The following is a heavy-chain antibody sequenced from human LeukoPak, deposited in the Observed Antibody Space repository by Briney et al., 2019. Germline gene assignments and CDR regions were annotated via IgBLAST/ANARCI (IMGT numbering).Heavy chain of an antibody. CDR1: GGSISSSSYY. CDR3: ASAHYDILTGYYNPQLP. Sequence: SETLSLTCTVSGGSISSSSYYWGWIRQPPGKGLEWIGSIYYSGSTYYNPSLKSRVTISVDTSKNQFSLKLSSVTAADTAVYYCASAHYDILTGYYNPQLPWGQGTLVTVSS. V-gene: IGHV4-39*07. J-gene: IGHJ5*02. D-gene: IGHD3-9*01. CDR2: IYYSGST.